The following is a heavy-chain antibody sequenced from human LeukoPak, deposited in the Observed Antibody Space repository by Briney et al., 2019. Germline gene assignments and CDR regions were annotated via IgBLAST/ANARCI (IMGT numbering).Heavy chain of an antibody. V-gene: IGHV5-51*01. CDR3: ARRRDGYDRHNYYYYYYMDV. J-gene: IGHJ6*03. Sequence: GESLKISCKGSGYSFTSYWIGWVRQMPGKGLEWMGIIYPGDSDTRYSPSFQGQVTISADKSISTAYLQWSSLKASDTAMYYCARRRDGYDRHNYYYYYYMDVWGKGTTVTVSS. CDR2: IYPGDSDT. D-gene: IGHD5-24*01. CDR1: GYSFTSYW.